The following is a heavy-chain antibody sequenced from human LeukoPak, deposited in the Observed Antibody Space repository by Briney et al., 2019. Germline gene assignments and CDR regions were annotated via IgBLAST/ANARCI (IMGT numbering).Heavy chain of an antibody. CDR1: GFTFSSSW. V-gene: IGHV3-7*01. Sequence: GGSLRLSCVVSGFTFSSSWMSWVRQAPGKGLEWVANIRQDGSEEYYVDSVKGRFSISRDNAKNSLYLQMNSLRAEDTAVYYCARDTVPSFGWFGPWGQGTLVTVSS. D-gene: IGHD3-3*01. CDR3: ARDTVPSFGWFGP. CDR2: IRQDGSEE. J-gene: IGHJ5*02.